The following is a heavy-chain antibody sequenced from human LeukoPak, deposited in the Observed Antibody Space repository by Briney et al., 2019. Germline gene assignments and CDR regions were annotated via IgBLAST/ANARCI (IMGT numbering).Heavy chain of an antibody. CDR2: INPNSGGT. D-gene: IGHD3-22*01. CDR1: GYTFTGYY. Sequence: ASVKVSCKASGYTFTGYYMHWVRQAPGQGLEWMGWINPNSGGTNYAQKLQGRVTMTRDTSISTAYMELSRLRSDDTAVYYCARSRATYYYDSTLAYDYWGQGTLVTVSS. CDR3: ARSRATYYYDSTLAYDY. V-gene: IGHV1-2*02. J-gene: IGHJ4*02.